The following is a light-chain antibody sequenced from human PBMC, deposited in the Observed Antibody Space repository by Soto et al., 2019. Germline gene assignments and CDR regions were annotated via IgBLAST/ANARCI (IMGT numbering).Light chain of an antibody. CDR3: AAWDDSLNALV. CDR2: SNN. J-gene: IGLJ1*01. CDR1: SSNIGSNT. Sequence: QSVLTQPPSASGTPGQRVTISCSGSSSNIGSNTVSWYQQVPGTAPKLLIYSNNQRPSGVPDRFSGSKSGTSASLVTSGLQSEDEADYYCAAWDDSLNALVFGTGTTVTVL. V-gene: IGLV1-44*01.